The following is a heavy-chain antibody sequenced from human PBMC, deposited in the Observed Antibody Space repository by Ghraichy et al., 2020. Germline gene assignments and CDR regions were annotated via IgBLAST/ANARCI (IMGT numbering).Heavy chain of an antibody. CDR3: ARFLYDS. Sequence: LSLTCAASGFIVNTNYMTWVRQAPGKGLDWVSVFYTVGDTYYADSVKGRFTISRDDAKNTVHLQMNDLRVEDTAVYYCARFLYDSWGQGTQVTVSS. CDR2: FYTVGDT. D-gene: IGHD3-3*01. CDR1: GFIVNTNY. J-gene: IGHJ4*02. V-gene: IGHV3-66*02.